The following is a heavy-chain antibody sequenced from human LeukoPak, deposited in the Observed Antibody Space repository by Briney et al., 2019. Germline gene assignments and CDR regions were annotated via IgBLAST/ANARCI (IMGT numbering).Heavy chain of an antibody. CDR1: GYTFTGYY. J-gene: IGHJ4*02. V-gene: IGHV1-2*02. CDR2: INPNSGGT. Sequence: ASVKVSCKASGYTFTGYYMHWVRQAPGQGLEWMGWINPNSGGTNYAQKFQGRVTMTRDTSISTAYMELSRLRSDDTDVYYCARGSIVGATFDYFDYWGQGTLVTVSS. CDR3: ARGSIVGATFDYFDY. D-gene: IGHD1-26*01.